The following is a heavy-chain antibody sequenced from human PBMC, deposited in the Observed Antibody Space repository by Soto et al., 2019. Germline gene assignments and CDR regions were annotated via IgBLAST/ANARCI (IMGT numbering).Heavy chain of an antibody. CDR1: GFTFSSYG. CDR2: ISYNGSNK. D-gene: IGHD1-26*01. V-gene: IGHV3-30*18. Sequence: VQLVESGGGVVQPGRSLRLSCAASGFTFSSYGIHWVRQAPGKGLEWVAVISYNGSNKYYADSVEGRFTISRDTAKNTLSLQMNSLRPDDTAVYYCAQDRSYYASLLDYWGQGTLVTVSS. J-gene: IGHJ4*02. CDR3: AQDRSYYASLLDY.